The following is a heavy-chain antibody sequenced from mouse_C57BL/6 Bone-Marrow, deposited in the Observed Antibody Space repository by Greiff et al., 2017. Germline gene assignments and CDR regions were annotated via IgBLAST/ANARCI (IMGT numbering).Heavy chain of an antibody. CDR3: TRFGSYPFAY. CDR1: GYTFTSYW. D-gene: IGHD1-1*02. Sequence: EVQLQESGTVLARPGASVKMSCKTSGYTFTSYWMHWVKQRPGPGLEWIGAIYPGNSDTSYNQKFKGKAKLAADPSYSTAYMELSSLTNEDSAVYYCTRFGSYPFAYWGQGTLVTVSA. CDR2: IYPGNSDT. V-gene: IGHV1-5*01. J-gene: IGHJ3*01.